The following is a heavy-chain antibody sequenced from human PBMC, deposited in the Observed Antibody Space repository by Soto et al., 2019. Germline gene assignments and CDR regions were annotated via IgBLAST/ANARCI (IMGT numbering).Heavy chain of an antibody. J-gene: IGHJ4*02. V-gene: IGHV1-18*01. CDR1: GYTFTSYG. Sequence: QVQLVQSGAEVKKPGASVKVSCKASGYTFTSYGISWVRQAPGQGLEWMGWLSAYNGNTNYAQKLQGRVTMTTDTSTSTAYTELRSMRSDDTAMYYCTRDPDLLDYWGQGTLVTVSS. CDR3: TRDPDLLDY. CDR2: LSAYNGNT.